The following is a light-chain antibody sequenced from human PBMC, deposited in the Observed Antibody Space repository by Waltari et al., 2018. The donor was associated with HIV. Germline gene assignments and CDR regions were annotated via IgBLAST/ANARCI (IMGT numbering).Light chain of an antibody. V-gene: IGLV1-47*01. CDR2: RND. J-gene: IGLJ2*01. Sequence: QSVLTQTPSASGTPGQRVTISCSGSTSDIGNNYVYWFQQFPGTPPKVLIYRNDQRPAGGSDRFCASKSGTSASLAISGLRTEDESDFYCAAWDDIRSGWIFGGGTKLTVL. CDR3: AAWDDIRSGWI. CDR1: TSDIGNNY.